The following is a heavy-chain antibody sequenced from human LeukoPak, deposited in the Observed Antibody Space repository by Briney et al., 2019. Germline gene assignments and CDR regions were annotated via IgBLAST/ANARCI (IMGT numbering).Heavy chain of an antibody. J-gene: IGHJ4*02. CDR1: GYTFTGYY. D-gene: IGHD3-22*01. V-gene: IGHV1-2*02. CDR2: INPNSGGT. CDR3: ARDWGYYDSSGYFVY. Sequence: GASVKVSCKASGYTFTGYYMHWVRQAPGQGLEWMGWINPNSGGTNYAQKFQGRVTMTRDTSISTAYTELSRLRSDDTAVYYCARDWGYYDSSGYFVYWGQGTLVTVSS.